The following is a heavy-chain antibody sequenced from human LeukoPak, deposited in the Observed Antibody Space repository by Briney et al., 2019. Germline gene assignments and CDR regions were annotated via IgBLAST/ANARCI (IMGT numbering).Heavy chain of an antibody. D-gene: IGHD6-13*01. CDR3: ASRYASTWYNY. CDR2: IDPSDSYI. V-gene: IGHV5-10-1*01. Sequence: GESLRISCKGSGFSFTSYWISWVRQMPGKGLEWMARIDPSDSYINYNPSFQGHVTISADKSINTACLQWSSLKASDTAIYYCASRYASTWYNYWGQGTLVSVSA. J-gene: IGHJ4*02. CDR1: GFSFTSYW.